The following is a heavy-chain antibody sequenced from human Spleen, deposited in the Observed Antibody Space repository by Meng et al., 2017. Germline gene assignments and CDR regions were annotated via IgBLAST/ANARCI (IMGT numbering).Heavy chain of an antibody. CDR3: ARGSNFYDSYVLSDFDY. D-gene: IGHD3-22*01. Sequence: GGSLRLSCAASGFYFNNAWMSWVRQAPGKGLEWVGRIGTKPKSYAAAYAASVRGRFTISRDNSKNTLYLQMSSLRPEDTAMYYCARGSNFYDSYVLSDFDYWGQGTLVTVSS. CDR2: IGTKPKSYAA. V-gene: IGHV3-15*04. CDR1: GFYFNNAW. J-gene: IGHJ4*02.